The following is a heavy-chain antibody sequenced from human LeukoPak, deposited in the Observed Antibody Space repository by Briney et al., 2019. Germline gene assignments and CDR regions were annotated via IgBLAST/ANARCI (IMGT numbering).Heavy chain of an antibody. CDR3: TTGYSSTWHDGY. J-gene: IGHJ4*02. Sequence: GGPLRLSCAASGFTFSNAWMNWVRQAPGKGLEWVGRIKSTADGGTTDYAAVVKGRFTISRDDSKNTLYVQMNNLKTEDTAIYYCTTGYSSTWHDGYWGQGTLVTVSS. CDR2: IKSTADGGTT. CDR1: GFTFSNAW. V-gene: IGHV3-15*01. D-gene: IGHD6-13*01.